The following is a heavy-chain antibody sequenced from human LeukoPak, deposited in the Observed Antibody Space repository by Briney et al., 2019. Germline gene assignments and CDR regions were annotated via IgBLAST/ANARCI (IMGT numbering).Heavy chain of an antibody. CDR2: IRYDRSNK. J-gene: IGHJ3*02. CDR1: GFTFSSYG. V-gene: IGHV3-30*02. CDR3: ARDGPEGAFDI. Sequence: AGGSLRLSCAASGFTFSSYGMHWVRQAPGKGLEWVAFIRYDRSNKYYADSVKGRFTISRDNSKNTLNVQMNSLRAEDTAVYYCARDGPEGAFDIWGQGTMVTVS.